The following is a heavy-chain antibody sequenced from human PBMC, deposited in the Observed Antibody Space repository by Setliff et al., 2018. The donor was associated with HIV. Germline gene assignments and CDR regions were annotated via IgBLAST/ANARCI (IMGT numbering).Heavy chain of an antibody. J-gene: IGHJ5*02. Sequence: ASVKVSCKASGYAFTGYYLHWVRQAPGQGLEWMGWINPSDGGAKYAHNFEGRVTMTRDTSISTAYREMSRLRSDDTAVYYCARSFSGIYYWFDPWGQGTQVTVSS. CDR1: GYAFTGYY. D-gene: IGHD1-26*01. CDR3: ARSFSGIYYWFDP. CDR2: INPSDGGA. V-gene: IGHV1-2*02.